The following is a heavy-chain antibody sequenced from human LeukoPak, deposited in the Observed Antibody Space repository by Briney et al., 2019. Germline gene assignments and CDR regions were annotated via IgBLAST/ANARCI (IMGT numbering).Heavy chain of an antibody. CDR3: AREVFDP. V-gene: IGHV3-30*04. CDR1: GFTFSSYA. J-gene: IGHJ5*02. CDR2: ISYDGSNK. Sequence: PGRSLRLSCAASGFTFSSYAMHWVRQAPGKGLEWVAVISYDGSNKYYADSVKGRFTISRDNSKNTLYLQMNSLRAEGTAVYYCAREVFDPWGQGTLVTVSS.